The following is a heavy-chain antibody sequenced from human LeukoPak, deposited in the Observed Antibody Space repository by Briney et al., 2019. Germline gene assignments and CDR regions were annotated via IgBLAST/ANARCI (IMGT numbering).Heavy chain of an antibody. Sequence: GGSLRLSCAASGFTFSSYAMSWVRQAPGKGLEWVSAISGSGGSTYYADSVKGRFTISRDNSKNTLYLQMNSLRAEDTAVYYCAKDLNDYDYYDSSGPFWGQGTMITVSS. V-gene: IGHV3-23*01. CDR1: GFTFSSYA. J-gene: IGHJ3*01. CDR2: ISGSGGST. D-gene: IGHD3-22*01. CDR3: AKDLNDYDYYDSSGPF.